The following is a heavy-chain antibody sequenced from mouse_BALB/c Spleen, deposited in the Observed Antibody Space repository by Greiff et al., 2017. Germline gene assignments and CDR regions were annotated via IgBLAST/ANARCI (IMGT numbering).Heavy chain of an antibody. D-gene: IGHD3-1*01. J-gene: IGHJ3*01. CDR3: ARLEGLRAPFAY. CDR1: GDSITRGY. CDR2: ISYSGST. Sequence: VQLQQSGPSLVKPSQTLSLTCSVTGDSITRGYWNWIRKFPGNKLEYMGYISYSGSTYYNPSLKSRISITRDTSKNQYYLQLNSVTTEDTATYYCARLEGLRAPFAYWGQGTLVTVSA. V-gene: IGHV3-8*02.